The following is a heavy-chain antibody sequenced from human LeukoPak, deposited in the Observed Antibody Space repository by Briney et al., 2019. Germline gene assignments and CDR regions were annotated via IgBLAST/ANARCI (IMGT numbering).Heavy chain of an antibody. J-gene: IGHJ4*02. CDR2: ISYDASNE. V-gene: IGHV3-30-3*01. Sequence: GGSLRLSCAASGFTFSSYAMHWVRQAPGKGLESAALISYDASNEYYTDSVKGRFTISRDNSKNTLYLQMNSLRGEDTAMYYCARAPSASTVITGGFDYWGQGTLVTVSS. CDR3: ARAPSASTVITGGFDY. D-gene: IGHD4-11*01. CDR1: GFTFSSYA.